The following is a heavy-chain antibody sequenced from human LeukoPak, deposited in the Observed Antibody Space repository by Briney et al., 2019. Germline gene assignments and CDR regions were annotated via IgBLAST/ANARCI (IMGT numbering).Heavy chain of an antibody. V-gene: IGHV1-2*02. CDR3: ARAVPTYYYYYMDV. CDR2: INPNSGGT. CDR1: GYTFTGYY. J-gene: IGHJ6*03. Sequence: ASVKVSCKASGYTFTGYYMHWVRQAPGQGLEWMGWINPNSGGTNYAQKFQGRVTMTRDTSISTAYMELSRLRSDDTAVYYCARAVPTYYYYYMDVWGKGTTVTVSS.